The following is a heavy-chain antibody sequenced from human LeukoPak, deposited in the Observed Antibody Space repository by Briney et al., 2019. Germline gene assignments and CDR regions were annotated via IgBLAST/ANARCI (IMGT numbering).Heavy chain of an antibody. Sequence: SVKVSCKASGYSFTGYFIHWVRQAPGQGLEWMGRIIPILGIANYAQKFQGRVTITVDKSTGTAYMELSSLRSEDTAVYYCAREGPDSGSFPYYYYYGMDVWGQGTTVTVSS. V-gene: IGHV1-69*04. CDR3: AREGPDSGSFPYYYYYGMDV. CDR2: IIPILGIA. CDR1: GYSFTGYF. D-gene: IGHD1-26*01. J-gene: IGHJ6*02.